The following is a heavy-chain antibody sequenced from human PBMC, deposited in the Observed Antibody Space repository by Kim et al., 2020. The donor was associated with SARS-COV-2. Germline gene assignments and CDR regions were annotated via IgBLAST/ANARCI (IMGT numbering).Heavy chain of an antibody. D-gene: IGHD3-10*01. CDR2: INPSSGST. V-gene: IGHV1-2*06. Sequence: ASVKVSCKTSGYTFTRHHIHWVRQAPGQGLEWMGRINPSSGSTNYAQKFQGRVTMTRDTSISTAYMELRGLRSDHTAVYFCAITHRVQLWLSAYWGMGT. CDR1: GYTFTRHH. CDR3: AITHRVQLWLSAY. J-gene: IGHJ1*01.